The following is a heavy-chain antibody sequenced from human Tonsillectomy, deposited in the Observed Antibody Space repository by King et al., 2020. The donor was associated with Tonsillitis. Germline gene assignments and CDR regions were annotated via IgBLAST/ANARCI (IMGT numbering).Heavy chain of an antibody. Sequence: QLVQSGAEVKKPGASVKVSCKASGYTFVNYGMSWVRQAPGQGLEWMAWISGYNGNTNYAQKLQGRVTMTTDTYTSTAYMELRSLSPDDTAVYYCARGRRWFGEPAYFDYWGQGTLVTVSS. J-gene: IGHJ4*02. D-gene: IGHD3-10*01. CDR1: GYTFVNYG. CDR2: ISGYNGNT. CDR3: ARGRRWFGEPAYFDY. V-gene: IGHV1-18*01.